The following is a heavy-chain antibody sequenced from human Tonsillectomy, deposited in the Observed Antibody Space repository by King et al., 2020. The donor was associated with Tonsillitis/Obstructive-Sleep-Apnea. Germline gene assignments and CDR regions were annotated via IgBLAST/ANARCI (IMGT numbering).Heavy chain of an antibody. V-gene: IGHV3-9*01. D-gene: IGHD6-13*01. CDR1: GFTFDDYA. CDR3: AKDIQQQLYYYMDV. Sequence: QLVQSGGGLVQPGRSLRLSCAASGFTFDDYAMHWVRQAPGTGLEWVSSISWNSGSICYADSVKGRFTISRDNAKNSLYLQMNRLRAEDTALYYCAKDIQQQLYYYMDVWGKGTTVTVSS. CDR2: ISWNSGSI. J-gene: IGHJ6*03.